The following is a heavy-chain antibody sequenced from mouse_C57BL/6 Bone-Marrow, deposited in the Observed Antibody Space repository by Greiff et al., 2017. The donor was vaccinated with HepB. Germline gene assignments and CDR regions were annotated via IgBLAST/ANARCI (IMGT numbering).Heavy chain of an antibody. Sequence: EVQLQQSGPELVKPGASVKIPCKASGYTFTDYNMDWVKQSHGKSLEWIGDINPNNGGTIYNQKFKGKATLTVDKSSSTAYMELRSLTSEDTAVYYCARSPLYDGYPAWFAYWGQGTLVTVSA. CDR1: GYTFTDYN. CDR2: INPNNGGT. V-gene: IGHV1-18*01. D-gene: IGHD2-3*01. CDR3: ARSPLYDGYPAWFAY. J-gene: IGHJ3*01.